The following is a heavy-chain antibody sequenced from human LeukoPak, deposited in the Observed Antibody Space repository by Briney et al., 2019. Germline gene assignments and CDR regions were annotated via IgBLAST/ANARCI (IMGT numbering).Heavy chain of an antibody. J-gene: IGHJ4*02. D-gene: IGHD6-13*01. V-gene: IGHV1-8*02. CDR2: MNPNSGNT. CDR3: ARGTQVIAAAGHKNFDY. CDR1: GYTFTGYY. Sequence: ASVKVSCKASGYTFTGYYIHWVRQAPGQGLEWMGWMNPNSGNTGYAQKFQGRVTMTRNTSISTAYMELSSLRSEDTAVYYCARGTQVIAAAGHKNFDYWGQGTLVTVSS.